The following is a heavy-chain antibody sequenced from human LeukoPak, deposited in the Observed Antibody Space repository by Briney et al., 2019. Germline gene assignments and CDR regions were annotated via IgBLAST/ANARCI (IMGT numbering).Heavy chain of an antibody. CDR2: IYTSGTT. CDR3: ARSTIHGWFDP. V-gene: IGHV4-4*07. CDR1: GGSIGNYY. D-gene: IGHD2-2*01. Sequence: PSETLSLTCTVSGGSIGNYYWSWIRQPAGKGLEWIGRIYTSGTTIYNSALKSRVTMSVDTSKNQFSLKLSSVTAADTAVYYCARSTIHGWFDPWGQGTLVTVSS. J-gene: IGHJ5*02.